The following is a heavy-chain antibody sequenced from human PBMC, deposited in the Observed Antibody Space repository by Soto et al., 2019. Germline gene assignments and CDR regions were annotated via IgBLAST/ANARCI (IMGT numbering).Heavy chain of an antibody. CDR1: GDSISTVDYF. D-gene: IGHD2-15*01. J-gene: IGHJ5*01. CDR2: IYKSATT. Sequence: SETLSLTCSVSGDSISTVDYFWAWIRQPPGQALEYIGYIYKSATTYYNPSFDSRVAISLDTSKSQSSLNVTSVTAADTAVYFCARGRYCLTGRCFPNWFDSWGQGTLVTVSS. CDR3: ARGRYCLTGRCFPNWFDS. V-gene: IGHV4-30-4*01.